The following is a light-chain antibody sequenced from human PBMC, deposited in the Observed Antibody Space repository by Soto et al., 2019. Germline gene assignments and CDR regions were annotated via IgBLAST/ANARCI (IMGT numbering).Light chain of an antibody. CDR1: QGISSY. Sequence: DIQLTQSPSFLSASVGDRVTITCRASQGISSYLAWYQQKPGKAPKHLIYAASTLQSGVPSRFSGSGSGTEFTLTISSLQLEDFATDYCQQLNSYPLTFGGGTKEEIK. CDR3: QQLNSYPLT. V-gene: IGKV1-9*01. CDR2: AAS. J-gene: IGKJ4*01.